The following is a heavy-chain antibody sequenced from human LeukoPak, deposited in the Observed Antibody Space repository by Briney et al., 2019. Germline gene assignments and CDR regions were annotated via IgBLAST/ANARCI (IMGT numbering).Heavy chain of an antibody. V-gene: IGHV4-59*01. CDR1: GGSISSYY. CDR2: IYYSGST. Sequence: SETLSLTCTVSGGSISSYYWSWIRQPPGKGLEWIGYIYYSGSTNYNPSLKSRVTISVDTSKNQFSLKLSSVTAADTAVYYCARAEHRGYSSGWYFDYWGQGTLVTVSS. CDR3: ARAEHRGYSSGWYFDY. D-gene: IGHD6-19*01. J-gene: IGHJ4*02.